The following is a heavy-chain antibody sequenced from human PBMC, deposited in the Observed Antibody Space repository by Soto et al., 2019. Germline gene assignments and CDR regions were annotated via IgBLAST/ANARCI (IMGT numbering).Heavy chain of an antibody. V-gene: IGHV3-15*07. CDR2: IKSKTDGGTT. CDR1: GFTFSNAW. D-gene: IGHD5-18*01. J-gene: IGHJ4*02. Sequence: EVQLVESGGGLVKPGGSLRLSCAASGFTFSNAWMNWVRQAPGKGLEWVGRIKSKTDGGTTDYAAPVKGRFTISRDDSKNTLYLQMNSLKTEDTAVYYCTTESPRGYSYGYWQYYFDYWGQGTLVTVSS. CDR3: TTESPRGYSYGYWQYYFDY.